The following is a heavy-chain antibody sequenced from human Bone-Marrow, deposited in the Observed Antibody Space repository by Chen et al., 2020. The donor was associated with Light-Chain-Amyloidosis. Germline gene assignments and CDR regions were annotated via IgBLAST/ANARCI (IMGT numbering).Heavy chain of an antibody. Sequence: QEQLKESGPGLVKPSETLSLTCTVSGGYVSSGSYYWSWIRQPPGKGLEWIGYIYYSGGTNYNPSLLSRVTISVDTSKNQFSLKLSSVTAAATAVYYCARDIAAAGTGFDPWGQGTLVTVSS. V-gene: IGHV4-61*01. D-gene: IGHD6-13*01. J-gene: IGHJ5*02. CDR3: ARDIAAAGTGFDP. CDR1: GGYVSSGSYY. CDR2: IYYSGGT.